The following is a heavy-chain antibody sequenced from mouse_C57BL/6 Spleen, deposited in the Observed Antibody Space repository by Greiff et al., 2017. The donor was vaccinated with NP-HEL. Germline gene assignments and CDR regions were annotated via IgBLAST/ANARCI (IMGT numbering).Heavy chain of an antibody. Sequence: VQLQQSGAELVRPGASVKLSCTASGFNIKDDYMHWVKQRPEQGLEWIGWIDPENGDTEYASKFQGKATITADTSSNTAYLQLSSLTSEDTAVYYCTLLLLRDYYAMDYWGQGTSVTVSS. CDR3: TLLLLRDYYAMDY. D-gene: IGHD1-1*01. V-gene: IGHV14-4*01. CDR1: GFNIKDDY. CDR2: IDPENGDT. J-gene: IGHJ4*01.